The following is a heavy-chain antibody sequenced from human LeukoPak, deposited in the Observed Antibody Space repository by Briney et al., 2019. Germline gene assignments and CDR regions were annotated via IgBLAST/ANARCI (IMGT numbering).Heavy chain of an antibody. CDR3: ARDLLGYCSGGSCSHEY. Sequence: GGSLRLSCAASGFTVSSNYMSWVRQAPGKGLEWMGKIIPILGIANYAQKFQGRVTITADKSTSTAYMELSSLRSEDTAVYYCARDLLGYCSGGSCSHEYWGQGTLVTVSS. D-gene: IGHD2-15*01. CDR2: IIPILGIA. V-gene: IGHV1-69*04. J-gene: IGHJ4*02. CDR1: GFTVSSNY.